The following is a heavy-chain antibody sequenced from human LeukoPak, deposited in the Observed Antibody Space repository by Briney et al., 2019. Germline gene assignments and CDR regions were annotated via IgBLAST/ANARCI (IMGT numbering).Heavy chain of an antibody. CDR1: GFTFSTYG. V-gene: IGHV3-30*18. CDR2: ISSDGNTK. CDR3: AKDVAYYDSSGYYSYFDY. J-gene: IGHJ4*02. D-gene: IGHD3-22*01. Sequence: PGGSLRLSCAASGFTFSTYGMHWVRQAPGKGLEWVALISSDGNTKYYADSVKGRFTISRDNSKNTLYLQIDSLRVEDTAVYYCAKDVAYYDSSGYYSYFDYWGQGTLVTVSS.